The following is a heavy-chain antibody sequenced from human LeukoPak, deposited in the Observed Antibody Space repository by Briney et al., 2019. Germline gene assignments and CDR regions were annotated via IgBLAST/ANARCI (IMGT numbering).Heavy chain of an antibody. V-gene: IGHV1-46*01. Sequence: ASVKVSCKASGYTFTSYYIHWVRQAPGQGLEWMGIINPSGGSTNYAQDFQGRVTMTRDTSTSTVYMELSSLRSEDTAVYYCARVLERRLDYYYGMDVWGQGTTVTVSS. CDR1: GYTFTSYY. CDR2: INPSGGST. J-gene: IGHJ6*02. D-gene: IGHD1-1*01. CDR3: ARVLERRLDYYYGMDV.